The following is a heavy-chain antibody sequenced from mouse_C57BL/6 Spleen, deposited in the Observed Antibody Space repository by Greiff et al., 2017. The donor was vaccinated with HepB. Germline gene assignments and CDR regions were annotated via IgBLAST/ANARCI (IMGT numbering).Heavy chain of an antibody. CDR1: GYSFTGYY. CDR3: ARTPPSYYSNYEFAY. CDR2: LNPSTGGT. J-gene: IGHJ3*01. V-gene: IGHV1-42*01. Sequence: EVQLQQSGPELVKPGASVKISCKASGYSFTGYYMNWVKQSPEKSLEWIGALNPSTGGTTYNQKFKAKATLTVDKSSNTAYMQLKSLTSEDSAVYYCARTPPSYYSNYEFAYWGQGTLVTVSA. D-gene: IGHD2-5*01.